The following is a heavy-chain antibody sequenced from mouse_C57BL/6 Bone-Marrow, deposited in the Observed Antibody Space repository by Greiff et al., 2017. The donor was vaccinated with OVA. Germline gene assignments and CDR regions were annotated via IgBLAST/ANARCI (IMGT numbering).Heavy chain of an antibody. J-gene: IGHJ1*03. CDR2: IDPSDSYP. CDR3: AREGVYYGSSDGWYFDV. CDR1: GYTFTSYW. V-gene: IGHV1-50*01. D-gene: IGHD1-1*01. Sequence: QVQLQQSGAELVKPGASVKLSCKASGYTFTSYWMQWVKQRPGQGLEWIGEIDPSDSYPNYNQKFKGKATLTVDTSSSTAYMQLSSLTSEDSAVYNCAREGVYYGSSDGWYFDVWGTGTAVTVSS.